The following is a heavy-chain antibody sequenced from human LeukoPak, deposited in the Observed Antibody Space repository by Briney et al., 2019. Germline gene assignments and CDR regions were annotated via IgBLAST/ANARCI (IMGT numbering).Heavy chain of an antibody. CDR3: ARDRFLGTPSGMDV. CDR2: ISVYNGNT. D-gene: IGHD2/OR15-2a*01. J-gene: IGHJ6*02. Sequence: ASVKVSCKASGYTFTSYGISWVRQAPGQGLEWMGWISVYNGNTNYAQKLQGRVTMTTDTSTSTAYMELRSLRSDDTAVYYCARDRFLGTPSGMDVWGQGTTVTVSS. V-gene: IGHV1-18*01. CDR1: GYTFTSYG.